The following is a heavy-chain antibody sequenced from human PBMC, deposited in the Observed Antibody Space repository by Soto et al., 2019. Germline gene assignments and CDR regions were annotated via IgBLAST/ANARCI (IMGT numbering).Heavy chain of an antibody. Sequence: SETLSLTCTVSGGSISSGGYYWSWIRQHPGKGLEWIGYIYYSGSTYYNPSLKSRVTISVDTSKNQFSLKLSSVTAADTAVYYCARAVSCSSTSCYRGYYGMDVWGQGTTVTAP. J-gene: IGHJ6*02. D-gene: IGHD2-2*02. V-gene: IGHV4-31*03. CDR2: IYYSGST. CDR3: ARAVSCSSTSCYRGYYGMDV. CDR1: GGSISSGGYY.